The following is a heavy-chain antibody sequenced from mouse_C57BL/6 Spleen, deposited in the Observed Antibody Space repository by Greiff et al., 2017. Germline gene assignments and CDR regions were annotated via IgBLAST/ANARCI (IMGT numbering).Heavy chain of an antibody. D-gene: IGHD1-1*01. J-gene: IGHJ2*01. V-gene: IGHV1-15*01. CDR3: TRGGYYGSSPFFDY. CDR2: IDPETGGT. Sequence: VQLQQSGAELVRPGASVTLSCKASGYTFTDYEMHWVKQTPVHGLEWIGAIDPETGGTAYNQKFKGKATLTADKSSSTAYMELRSLTSEDSAVYYCTRGGYYGSSPFFDYWGQGTTLTVSS. CDR1: GYTFTDYE.